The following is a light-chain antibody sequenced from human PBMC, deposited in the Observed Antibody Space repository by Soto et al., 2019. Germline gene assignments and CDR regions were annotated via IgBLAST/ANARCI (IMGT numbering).Light chain of an antibody. Sequence: EIVMTQFPATLSVSPGERATLSCRASESISSNLAWYQQRPGQAPRLLIYGASTRATGVPARFSGSGSGTEFTLTISSLQSEDFAVYFCYQYNNWAGFTFGPGTKVDVK. V-gene: IGKV3-15*01. CDR1: ESISSN. J-gene: IGKJ3*01. CDR3: YQYNNWAGFT. CDR2: GAS.